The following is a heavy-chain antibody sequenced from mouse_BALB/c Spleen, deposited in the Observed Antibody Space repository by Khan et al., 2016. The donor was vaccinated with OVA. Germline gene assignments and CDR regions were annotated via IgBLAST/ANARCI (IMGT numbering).Heavy chain of an antibody. CDR3: TRHGFVAWFTY. Sequence: EVQLQQSGPELMKPGASVKISCKASGYSFTNYYIHWVIQSHGKSLEWIGYIDPFSGGTTYNQKFKGKATLTVDKSYSTAYIHLSNLTSEDSAVYYCTRHGFVAWFTYWGQGTLVTVSA. CDR2: IDPFSGGT. V-gene: IGHV1S135*01. D-gene: IGHD2-2*01. J-gene: IGHJ3*01. CDR1: GYSFTNYY.